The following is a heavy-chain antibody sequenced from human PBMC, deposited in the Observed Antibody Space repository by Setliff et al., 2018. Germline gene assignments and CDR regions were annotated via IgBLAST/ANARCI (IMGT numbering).Heavy chain of an antibody. D-gene: IGHD5-18*01. Sequence: SETLSLTCAVSGVSINSLNWWTWVRQSPGKGLEWIGYIYHDGPSVHYNPSLKSRVTISVDTSKNQFPLMLTSVTAADTAIYYCAGRPQNTPMGPCDYWGQGTLVTVSS. CDR1: GVSINSLNW. CDR2: IYHDGPSV. CDR3: AGRPQNTPMGPCDY. V-gene: IGHV4-4*02. J-gene: IGHJ4*02.